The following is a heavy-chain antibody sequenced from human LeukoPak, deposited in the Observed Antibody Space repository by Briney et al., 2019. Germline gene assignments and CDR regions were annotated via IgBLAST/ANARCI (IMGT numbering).Heavy chain of an antibody. CDR1: GFTFSSYS. J-gene: IGHJ3*02. Sequence: PGGSLRLSCAASGFTFSSYSMNWVRQAPGKGLECVSIIYSGGRTDYADSVKGRFTISRDNSKNTLYLQMNFLRADDTAVYYCARTHRSVVVISDAFDIWGQGTMVTVSS. CDR3: ARTHRSVVVISDAFDI. CDR2: IYSGGRT. D-gene: IGHD3-22*01. V-gene: IGHV3-53*01.